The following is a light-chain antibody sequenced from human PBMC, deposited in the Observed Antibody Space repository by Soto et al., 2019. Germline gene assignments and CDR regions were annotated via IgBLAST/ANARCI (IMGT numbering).Light chain of an antibody. CDR3: QHYNSYSEA. V-gene: IGKV1-5*03. CDR1: QTISSW. Sequence: DIQVTRSPSTLSGSVGGIFTITFRGSQTISSWLAWYQQKPGKAPKLLIYKASTLKSGVPSRFSGSGSGTEFTLTISSLQPDDFATYYCQHYNSYSEAFGQGTKVDI. CDR2: KAS. J-gene: IGKJ1*01.